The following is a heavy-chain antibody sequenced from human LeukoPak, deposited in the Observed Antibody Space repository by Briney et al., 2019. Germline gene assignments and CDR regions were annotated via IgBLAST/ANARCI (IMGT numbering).Heavy chain of an antibody. D-gene: IGHD6-13*01. V-gene: IGHV3-23*01. Sequence: PGGSLRLSCAASRFTFSSYAMSWVRQAPGKGLEWVSAISGSGGSTYYADSVKGRFTISRDNSKNTLYLQMNSLRAEDTAVYYCAKDRGSSWPHYYYYYGMDVWGQGTTVTVSS. J-gene: IGHJ6*02. CDR3: AKDRGSSWPHYYYYYGMDV. CDR1: RFTFSSYA. CDR2: ISGSGGST.